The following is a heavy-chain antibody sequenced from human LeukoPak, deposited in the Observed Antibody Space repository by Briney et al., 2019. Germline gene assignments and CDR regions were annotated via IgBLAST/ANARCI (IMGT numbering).Heavy chain of an antibody. D-gene: IGHD3-10*01. V-gene: IGHV3-23*01. CDR3: AKSDGSGSYYNVPWFDP. CDR2: ITGRGDCT. J-gene: IGHJ5*02. CDR1: GFTFSSYA. Sequence: PGGSLRLSCAASGFTFSSYAMSWVRQAPGKGLEWVSAITGRGDCTFYADSVKGRFTISRDNSKNTLSLQMNSLRAEDTAVYYCAKSDGSGSYYNVPWFDPWGQGTLVTVS.